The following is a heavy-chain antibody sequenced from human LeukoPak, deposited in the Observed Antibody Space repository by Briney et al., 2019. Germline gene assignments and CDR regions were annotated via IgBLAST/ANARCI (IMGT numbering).Heavy chain of an antibody. CDR2: INPSGGST. V-gene: IGHV1-46*01. Sequence: GASVKVSCKASGYTFTGYYLHWVRQAPGQGLEWMGIINPSGGSTSYAQKFQGRVTMTRDTSTSTVYMELSSLRSEDTAVYYCARDKYYDSSGYYVAGYWGQGTLVTVSS. J-gene: IGHJ4*02. D-gene: IGHD3-22*01. CDR3: ARDKYYDSSGYYVAGY. CDR1: GYTFTGYY.